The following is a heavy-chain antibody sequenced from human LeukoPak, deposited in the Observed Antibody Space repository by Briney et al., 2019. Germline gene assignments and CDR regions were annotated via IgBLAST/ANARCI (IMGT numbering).Heavy chain of an antibody. J-gene: IGHJ6*04. CDR2: IYYSGST. V-gene: IGHV4-59*01. Sequence: SETLSLTCTVSGGSISSYYWSWIRQPPGKGLEWIAYIYYSGSTNYNPSLKSRVTISVDTSKNQFSLKLSSVTAADTAVYYCARGGSGSGMDVWGKGTTVTASS. CDR3: ARGGSGSGMDV. CDR1: GGSISSYY. D-gene: IGHD6-19*01.